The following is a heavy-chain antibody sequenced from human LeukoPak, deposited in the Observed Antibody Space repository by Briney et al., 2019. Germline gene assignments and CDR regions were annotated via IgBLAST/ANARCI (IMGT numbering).Heavy chain of an antibody. CDR2: IYHSGST. J-gene: IGHJ4*02. CDR1: GYSINSDNC. Sequence: SETLSLTCTVSGYSINSDNCWGWIRQPPGKGLEWIGSIYHSGSTYYNPSLKSRFTISVDTSKNQFSLTLSSVTAADTAVYYCARAGVAYSSSWYPFDYWGQGTLVTVSS. V-gene: IGHV4-38-2*02. D-gene: IGHD6-13*01. CDR3: ARAGVAYSSSWYPFDY.